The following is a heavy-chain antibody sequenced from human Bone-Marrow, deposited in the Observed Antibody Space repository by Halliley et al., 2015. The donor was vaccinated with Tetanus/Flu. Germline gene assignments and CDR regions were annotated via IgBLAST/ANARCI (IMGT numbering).Heavy chain of an antibody. CDR1: GFTFSAYW. CDR2: IKQDGNEN. J-gene: IGHJ6*02. V-gene: IGHV3-7*03. CDR3: VREHGGDRFYYYYYGLDV. D-gene: IGHD2-21*02. Sequence: SLRLSCTASGFTFSAYWMTWVRQAPGKGLEWVANIKQDGNENHYVGSVKGRFTISSDHATNSLYLQMNSLSAEAPAVYYCVREHGGDRFYYYYYGLDVWGQGTTGTVSS.